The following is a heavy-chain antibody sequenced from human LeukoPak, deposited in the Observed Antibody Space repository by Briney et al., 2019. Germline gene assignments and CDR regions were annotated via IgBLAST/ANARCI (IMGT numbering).Heavy chain of an antibody. CDR1: GGSFSGYY. V-gene: IGHV4-34*01. J-gene: IGHJ5*02. CDR2: INHSGST. Sequence: SETLSLTCAVYGGSFSGYYWSWIRQPPGKGLEWIGEINHSGSTNYNPSLKSRVTISVDTSKNQFSLKLSSVTAADTAVYYCARHAAQSGTDWFDPWGQGTLVTVSS. CDR3: ARHAAQSGTDWFDP. D-gene: IGHD3-3*01.